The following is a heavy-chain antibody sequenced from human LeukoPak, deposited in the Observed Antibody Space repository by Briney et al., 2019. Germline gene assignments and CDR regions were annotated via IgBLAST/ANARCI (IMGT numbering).Heavy chain of an antibody. CDR2: INSDGSST. CDR1: GFTFSSYW. Sequence: GGSLRLSCAASGFTFSSYWMHWVRQAPGKGLVWVSRINSDGSSTTYADSVKGRFTISRDNAKNSLYLQMNSLRAEDTAVYYCARDRGYQQLGNNYYYYYYMDVWGKGTTVTVSS. CDR3: ARDRGYQQLGNNYYYYYYMDV. J-gene: IGHJ6*03. D-gene: IGHD6-13*01. V-gene: IGHV3-74*01.